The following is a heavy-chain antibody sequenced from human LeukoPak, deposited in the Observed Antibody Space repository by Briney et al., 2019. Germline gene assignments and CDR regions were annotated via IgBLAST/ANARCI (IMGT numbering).Heavy chain of an antibody. CDR2: IYYNRNT. CDR1: GDSIRNSNHY. CDR3: AIQHVY. J-gene: IGHJ4*02. V-gene: IGHV4-39*07. Sequence: PSETLSLTCSVSGDSIRNSNHYWGWVRQPPGKGLEWLGTIYYNRNTNYNPSLKSRVTISVDTSKNQFSLKLSSVTAADTAVYYCAIQHVYWGQGTLVTVSS. D-gene: IGHD2-2*01.